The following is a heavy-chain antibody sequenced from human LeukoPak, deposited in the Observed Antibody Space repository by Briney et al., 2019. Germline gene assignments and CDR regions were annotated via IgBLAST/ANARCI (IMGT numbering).Heavy chain of an antibody. D-gene: IGHD6-6*01. J-gene: IGHJ4*02. V-gene: IGHV3-23*01. CDR2: ISASGGNT. CDR3: AKVAGNIYSSSSRYFDY. CDR1: GFTFSSYA. Sequence: GGSLRLSCAASGFTFSSYAMRWVRQAPGKGLEWVSAISASGGNTYYGDSVKGRFTISRDTSKNTLYLQMNSLRAEDTALYYCAKVAGNIYSSSSRYFDYWGQGTLVTVSS.